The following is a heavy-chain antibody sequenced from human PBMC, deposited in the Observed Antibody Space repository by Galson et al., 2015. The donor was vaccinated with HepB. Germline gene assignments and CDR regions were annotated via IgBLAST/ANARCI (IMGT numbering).Heavy chain of an antibody. V-gene: IGHV1-24*01. D-gene: IGHD1-14*01. CDR1: GYTLTELS. CDR2: FDPEDGET. Sequence: SVKVSCKVSGYTLTELSMHWVRQAPGKGLEWMGGFDPEDGETIYAQKFQGRVTMTEDTSTDTAYMELSSLRSEDTAVYYCATAGASDRPHFDYWGQGTLVTVSS. J-gene: IGHJ4*02. CDR3: ATAGASDRPHFDY.